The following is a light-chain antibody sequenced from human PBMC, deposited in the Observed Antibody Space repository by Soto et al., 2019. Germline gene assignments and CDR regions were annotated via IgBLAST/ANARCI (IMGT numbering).Light chain of an antibody. CDR2: GAS. CDR3: QEYNTWPWT. V-gene: IGKV3-15*01. Sequence: DIVLTQSPDTLSLSPGNRATLSCRTSQSVDSLLAWYQQKPGQAPRLLIYGASTRATGIPARFTGSGSGTEFILTITSLQSEDSAVYYCQEYNTWPWTFGQGTKVDIK. J-gene: IGKJ1*01. CDR1: QSVDSL.